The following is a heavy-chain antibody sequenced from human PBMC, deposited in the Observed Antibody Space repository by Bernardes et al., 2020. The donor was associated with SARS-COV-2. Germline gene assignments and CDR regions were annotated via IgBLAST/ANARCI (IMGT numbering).Heavy chain of an antibody. D-gene: IGHD3-3*01. Sequence: GGSLRLSCGASGFTFSSFAMNWVRQVPGGGLEWVSVISGSGESTHYADSVKGRFSVSRDNSRNTLHLQMNSLRAEDTAVYYCAKDEDYDFWSGYSGMDVWGQGTTVTVSS. V-gene: IGHV3-23*01. CDR3: AKDEDYDFWSGYSGMDV. CDR2: ISGSGEST. CDR1: GFTFSSFA. J-gene: IGHJ6*02.